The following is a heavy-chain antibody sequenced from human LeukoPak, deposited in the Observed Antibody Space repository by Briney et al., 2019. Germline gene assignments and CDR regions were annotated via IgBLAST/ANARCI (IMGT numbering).Heavy chain of an antibody. Sequence: GASVEVSCKASGGTFSSYAISWVRQAPGQGLEWMGGIIPIFGTANYAQKFQGRVTITADESTSTAYTELSSLRSVDTAVYYCARVAQYSSGWYGDYYYYYYMDVWGKGTTVTVSS. CDR2: IIPIFGTA. V-gene: IGHV1-69*01. CDR1: GGTFSSYA. J-gene: IGHJ6*03. CDR3: ARVAQYSSGWYGDYYYYYYMDV. D-gene: IGHD6-19*01.